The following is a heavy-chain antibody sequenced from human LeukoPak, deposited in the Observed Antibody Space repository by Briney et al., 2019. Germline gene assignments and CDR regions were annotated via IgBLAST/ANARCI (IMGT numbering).Heavy chain of an antibody. V-gene: IGHV5-10-1*01. Sequence: PGESLKISCKGSGYSFTSYWISRVRQMPGKGLEWMGRIDPSDSYTNYSPSFQGHVTISADKSISTAYLQWSSLKASDTAMYYCARSTSSGWYESDYWGQGTLVTVSS. J-gene: IGHJ4*02. D-gene: IGHD6-19*01. CDR3: ARSTSSGWYESDY. CDR2: IDPSDSYT. CDR1: GYSFTSYW.